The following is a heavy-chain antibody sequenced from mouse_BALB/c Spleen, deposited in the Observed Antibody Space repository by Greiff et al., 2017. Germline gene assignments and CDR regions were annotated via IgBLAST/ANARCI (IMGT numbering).Heavy chain of an antibody. Sequence: VQLQQSGPELVKPGASVKISCKASGYAFSSSWMNWVKQRPGQGLEWIGRIYPGDGDTNYNGKFKGKATLTADKSSSTAYMQLSSLTSVDSAVYFCASYASGAYWGQGTLVTVPA. J-gene: IGHJ3*01. V-gene: IGHV1-82*01. CDR1: GYAFSSSW. CDR3: ASYASGAY. D-gene: IGHD1-1*01. CDR2: IYPGDGDT.